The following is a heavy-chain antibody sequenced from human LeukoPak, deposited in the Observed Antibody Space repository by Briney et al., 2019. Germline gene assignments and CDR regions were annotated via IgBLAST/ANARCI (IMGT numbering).Heavy chain of an antibody. D-gene: IGHD6-19*01. J-gene: IGHJ6*01. CDR1: GFTFSSYA. CDR2: ISGSGGST. Sequence: GGSLRLSRAASGFTFSSYAMSWVRQAPGKGLEWVSAISGSGGSTYYADSVKGRFTISRDNSKNTLYLQMNSLRAEDTAVYYCAKASSSGWYGEDYYYGMDVWGQGTTVTVSS. V-gene: IGHV3-23*01. CDR3: AKASSSGWYGEDYYYGMDV.